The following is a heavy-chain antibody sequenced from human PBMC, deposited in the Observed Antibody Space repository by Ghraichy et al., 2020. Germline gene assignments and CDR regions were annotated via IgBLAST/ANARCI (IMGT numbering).Heavy chain of an antibody. D-gene: IGHD2-8*01. J-gene: IGHJ4*02. Sequence: ESLNISCTVYGGSFSGYYWNWIRQPPGQGLEWIGEIDHSGSANYNPSLTSRVSNSVDTSKNQFSLKLTSVTAADTAVYYCARSPSRMSPNFDFWGQGALVTVSS. CDR2: IDHSGSA. CDR3: ARSPSRMSPNFDF. V-gene: IGHV4-34*01. CDR1: GGSFSGYY.